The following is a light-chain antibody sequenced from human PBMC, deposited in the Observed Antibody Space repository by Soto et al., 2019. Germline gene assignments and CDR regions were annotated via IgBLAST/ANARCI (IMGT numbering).Light chain of an antibody. CDR3: KQYNRYWK. CDR2: AAS. J-gene: IGKJ1*01. V-gene: IGKV1-27*01. CDR1: QGISNY. Sequence: DIQMTHSPSSLSASVLYRVTITFRSSQGISNYLAWYQQKPGKVPKLLIYAASTLQSGVPSRFSGSGSGIDFTLTISSLQPEDFGTYYCKQYNRYWKFGQGTKVDIK.